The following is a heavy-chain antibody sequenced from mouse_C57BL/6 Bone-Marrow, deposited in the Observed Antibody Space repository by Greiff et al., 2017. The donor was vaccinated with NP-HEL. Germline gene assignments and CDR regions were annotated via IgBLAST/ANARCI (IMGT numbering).Heavy chain of an antibody. J-gene: IGHJ3*01. V-gene: IGHV14-4*01. CDR2: IDPENGDT. D-gene: IGHD1-1*01. CDR1: GFNIKDDY. CDR3: TTGITTVVAPFAY. Sequence: EVQLQQSGAELVRPGASVKLSCTASGFNIKDDYMHWVKQRPEQGLEWIGWIDPENGDTEYASKFQGKATITADTSSNTAYLQLSSLTSEDTAVYYCTTGITTVVAPFAYWGQGTLVTVSA.